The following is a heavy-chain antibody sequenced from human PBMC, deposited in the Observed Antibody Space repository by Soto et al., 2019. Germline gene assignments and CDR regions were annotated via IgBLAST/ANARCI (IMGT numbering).Heavy chain of an antibody. CDR3: ARALAGSYDY. Sequence: SQTLSLPCDISGDSVSSKDAAWNWIRQSPSRGLEWLGRTYYRSKWSTDYAVSLKGRITVKPDTSKNQFSLQLNSVTPEDTAVYYCARALAGSYDYWGQGTLVTVSS. J-gene: IGHJ4*02. CDR1: GDSVSSKDAA. V-gene: IGHV6-1*01. CDR2: TYYRSKWST. D-gene: IGHD1-26*01.